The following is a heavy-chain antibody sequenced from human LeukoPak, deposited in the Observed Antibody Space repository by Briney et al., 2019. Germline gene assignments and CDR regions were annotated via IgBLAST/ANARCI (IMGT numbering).Heavy chain of an antibody. Sequence: GGSLRPSCAASGFTFSSYSMNWVRQAPGKGLEWVSSISSSSSYIYYADSVKGRFTISRDNAKNSLYLQMNSLRAEDTAVYYCARDRDYDFWSGYYNYYYYGMDVWGQGTTVTVSS. V-gene: IGHV3-21*01. D-gene: IGHD3-3*01. CDR1: GFTFSSYS. CDR2: ISSSSSYI. CDR3: ARDRDYDFWSGYYNYYYYGMDV. J-gene: IGHJ6*02.